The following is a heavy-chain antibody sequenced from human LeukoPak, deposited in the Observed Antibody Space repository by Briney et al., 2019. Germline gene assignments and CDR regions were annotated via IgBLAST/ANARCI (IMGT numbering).Heavy chain of an antibody. CDR3: AREHINQRAFDI. CDR2: IYHSGST. CDR1: GGSISSGGYS. J-gene: IGHJ3*02. Sequence: SETLSLTCAVSGGSISSGGYSWSWIRQPPGKGLEWIGYIYHSGSTCYNPSLKSRVTISVDRSKNQFSLKLSSVTAADTAVCYCAREHINQRAFDIWGQGTMVTVSS. D-gene: IGHD1-14*01. V-gene: IGHV4-30-2*01.